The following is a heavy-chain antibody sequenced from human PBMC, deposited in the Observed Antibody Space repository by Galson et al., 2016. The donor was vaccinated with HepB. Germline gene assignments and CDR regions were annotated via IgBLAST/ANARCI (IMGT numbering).Heavy chain of an antibody. V-gene: IGHV3-33*01. CDR2: IWYDGSNK. Sequence: SLRLSCAASGFTFSSYGMHWVRQAPGEGLEWVAGIWYDGSNKYYADSVKGRFTSSRDNSKTTLYLQMNSLRAEDTAVYYCARDEFYGSSSYYSNWFDPWGQGTLVTVSS. CDR3: ARDEFYGSSSYYSNWFDP. CDR1: GFTFSSYG. J-gene: IGHJ5*02. D-gene: IGHD3-22*01.